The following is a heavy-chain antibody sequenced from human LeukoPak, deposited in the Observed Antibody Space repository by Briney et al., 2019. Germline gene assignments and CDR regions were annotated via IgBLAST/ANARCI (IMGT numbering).Heavy chain of an antibody. D-gene: IGHD2-2*01. CDR1: GYTFTSYG. V-gene: IGHV1-18*01. CDR3: AREDQLGYCSSTSCERYYYGMDV. CDR2: ISAYNGNT. J-gene: IGHJ6*02. Sequence: ASVKVSCKASGYTFTSYGISWVRQAPGQGLEWMGWISAYNGNTNYAQKLQGRVTMTTDTSTSTAYMELRSLRSDDTAVYYCAREDQLGYCSSTSCERYYYGMDVWGQGTTVTVSS.